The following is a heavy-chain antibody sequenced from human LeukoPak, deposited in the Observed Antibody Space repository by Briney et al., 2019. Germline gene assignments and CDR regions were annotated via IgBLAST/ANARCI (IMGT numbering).Heavy chain of an antibody. Sequence: SETLSLTCAVYGGSFSGYYWSWIRQPPGKGLEWIGEINHSGSTNYNPPLKSRVTISVDTSKNQFSLKLSSVTAADTAVYYCARGSNYYGSGSYYRSWFDPWGQGTLVTVSS. J-gene: IGHJ5*02. V-gene: IGHV4-34*01. CDR3: ARGSNYYGSGSYYRSWFDP. CDR2: INHSGST. D-gene: IGHD3-10*01. CDR1: GGSFSGYY.